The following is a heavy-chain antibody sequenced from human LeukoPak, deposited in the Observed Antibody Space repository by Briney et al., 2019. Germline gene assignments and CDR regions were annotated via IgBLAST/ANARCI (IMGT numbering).Heavy chain of an antibody. J-gene: IGHJ4*02. CDR3: ARGGGYNFYFDC. D-gene: IGHD5-24*01. CDR2: INPSGGST. Sequence: ASVKVSCKASRYTFTSYYMHWVRQAPGQGLEWMGIINPSGGSTSYAQKFQGRVTMTRDMSTSTVYMALSSLRSEDTAVYYCARGGGYNFYFDCWGQGTLVTVSS. V-gene: IGHV1-46*01. CDR1: RYTFTSYY.